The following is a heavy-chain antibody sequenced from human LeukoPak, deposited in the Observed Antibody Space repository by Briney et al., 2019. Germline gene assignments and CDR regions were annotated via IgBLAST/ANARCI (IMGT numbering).Heavy chain of an antibody. J-gene: IGHJ4*02. CDR1: GFTFSSYS. CDR2: ISSSSSDI. D-gene: IGHD3-10*01. Sequence: GGSLTLFCAVSGFTFSSYSMNWLRQAPGKGLEWVSYISSSSSDIYYTDSAKGRFTISRDNAKNSLYLQMNSLRAEDTAVYYCARDHSGSGSFDYWGQGTLVTVSS. V-gene: IGHV3-21*01. CDR3: ARDHSGSGSFDY.